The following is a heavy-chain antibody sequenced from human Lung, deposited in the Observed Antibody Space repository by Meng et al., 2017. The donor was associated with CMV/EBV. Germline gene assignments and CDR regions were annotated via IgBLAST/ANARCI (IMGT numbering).Heavy chain of an antibody. CDR2: VFYSGST. J-gene: IGHJ4*02. D-gene: IGHD1-26*01. CDR1: GGTIKINSFY. V-gene: IGHV4-39*01. Sequence: ESLKISCAVSGGTIKINSFYWAWIRQTPGQGLEWIGSVFYSGSTYYNPSLKSRVTISVDTTKNQFSLNVYSVTAADTAVFYCARNFGSGSYPFDYWGQGXLVTVFS. CDR3: ARNFGSGSYPFDY.